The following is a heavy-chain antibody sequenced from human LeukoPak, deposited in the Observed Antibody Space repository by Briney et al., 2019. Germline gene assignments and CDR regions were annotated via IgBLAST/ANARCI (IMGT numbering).Heavy chain of an antibody. CDR3: ARGDRHYYDSSGYSLDYYYGMDV. CDR2: ISTYNGNT. D-gene: IGHD3-22*01. V-gene: IGHV1-18*01. J-gene: IGHJ6*02. CDR1: GYTFSSYG. Sequence: ASVKVSCMASGYTFSSYGICWVRQAPGQGLEWMGWISTYNGNTNYAQKLQDRVTMTTDTSTSTAYMELRSLRSDDTAVYYCARGDRHYYDSSGYSLDYYYGMDVWGQGTTVTVSS.